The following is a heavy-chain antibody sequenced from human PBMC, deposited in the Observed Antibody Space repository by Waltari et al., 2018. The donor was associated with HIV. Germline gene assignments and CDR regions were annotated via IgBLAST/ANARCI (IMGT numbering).Heavy chain of an antibody. D-gene: IGHD3-22*01. V-gene: IGHV3-53*01. CDR3: ATVLVRTSWVITTAPFDY. CDR2: IYSNATT. Sequence: EVQLVESGGGLIQPGGSLRLACAASGFAVITTYMSWVRQAPGKGLEWVSLIYSNATTYYADYVKGRFTISRDNSKNTLYLQMNSLRADDTAVYFCATVLVRTSWVITTAPFDYWGQGTLVTVSS. J-gene: IGHJ4*02. CDR1: GFAVITTY.